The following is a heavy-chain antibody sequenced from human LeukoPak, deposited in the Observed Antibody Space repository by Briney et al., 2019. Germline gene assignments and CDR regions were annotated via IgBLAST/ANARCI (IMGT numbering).Heavy chain of an antibody. Sequence: SQTLSLTCTVSGGSISSGDYYWSWIRQPPGKGLEWIGYIYYSGSTYYNPSLKSRVTISVDTSKNQFSLKLSSVTAADTAVYYCARVRAVTARGFDYWGQGTLVTVSS. D-gene: IGHD4-17*01. CDR3: ARVRAVTARGFDY. CDR2: IYYSGST. J-gene: IGHJ4*02. V-gene: IGHV4-30-4*01. CDR1: GGSISSGDYY.